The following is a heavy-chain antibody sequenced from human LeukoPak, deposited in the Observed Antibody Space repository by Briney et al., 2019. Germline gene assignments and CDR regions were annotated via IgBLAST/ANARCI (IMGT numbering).Heavy chain of an antibody. CDR2: MSGSGGST. J-gene: IGHJ4*02. CDR1: GFTFSSYA. CDR3: AKHGGDGPQYYFDY. V-gene: IGHV3-23*01. D-gene: IGHD2-21*01. Sequence: PGGSLRLSCAASGFTFSSYAMSWVRQAPGKGLEWVSAMSGSGGSTYYADSVKGRFPISRDNSKNTLYLQMNSLRAEDAAVYYCAKHGGDGPQYYFDYWGQGTLVXVSS.